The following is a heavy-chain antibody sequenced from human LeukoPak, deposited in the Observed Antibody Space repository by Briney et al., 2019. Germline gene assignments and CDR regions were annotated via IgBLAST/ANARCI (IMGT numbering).Heavy chain of an antibody. Sequence: GGSLRLSCSASRFTFSSYAMRWLRQAPGMGREGVSDISGGGGSTDYAVSEKGRFTISRDNSKNTLYLQMNSLRAEDTAVYYCATTLEEGVLPTFKGYYFDYWGQGTLVTVSS. CDR3: ATTLEEGVLPTFKGYYFDY. D-gene: IGHD2/OR15-2a*01. V-gene: IGHV3-23*01. CDR1: RFTFSSYA. J-gene: IGHJ4*02. CDR2: ISGGGGST.